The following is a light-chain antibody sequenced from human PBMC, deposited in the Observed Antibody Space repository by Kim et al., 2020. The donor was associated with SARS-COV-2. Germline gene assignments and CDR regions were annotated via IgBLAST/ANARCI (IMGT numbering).Light chain of an antibody. V-gene: IGKV1-39*01. Sequence: ASVGDRVTITCRASQSINSYLKWYQQKPERAPKRLIHTASTVQSGVPSRFSGSGAGTDFTLTISSLQPEEFATYFCQQSYSTPLAFGPGTKVDIK. J-gene: IGKJ3*01. CDR2: TAS. CDR3: QQSYSTPLA. CDR1: QSINSY.